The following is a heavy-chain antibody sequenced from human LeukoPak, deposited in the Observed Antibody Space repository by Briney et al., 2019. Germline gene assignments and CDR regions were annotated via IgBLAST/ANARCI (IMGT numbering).Heavy chain of an antibody. CDR1: GGSISRSNW. CDR3: ARRYYYDSSGFDY. D-gene: IGHD3-22*01. CDR2: IYHSGST. V-gene: IGHV4-4*02. Sequence: PSGTLSLTCAVSGGSISRSNWWSWVRQPPGKGLEWIGEIYHSGSTNYNPSLKSRITISVDKSKNQFSLKLSSVTAADTAVYYCARRYYYDSSGFDYWGQGTLVTVSS. J-gene: IGHJ4*02.